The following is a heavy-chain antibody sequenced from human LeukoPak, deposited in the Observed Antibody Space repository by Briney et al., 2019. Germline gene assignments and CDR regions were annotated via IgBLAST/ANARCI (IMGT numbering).Heavy chain of an antibody. CDR3: ARDPVGYCSGGSCYPPGYFDY. D-gene: IGHD2-15*01. Sequence: SETLSLTCTVSGGSISSYYWSWIRQPPGKGLEWIGYIYYSGSTIYNPSLKSRVTISVDTSKNQFSLKLSSVTAADTAVYYCARDPVGYCSGGSCYPPGYFDYWGQGTLVTVSS. J-gene: IGHJ4*02. V-gene: IGHV4-59*01. CDR2: IYYSGST. CDR1: GGSISSYY.